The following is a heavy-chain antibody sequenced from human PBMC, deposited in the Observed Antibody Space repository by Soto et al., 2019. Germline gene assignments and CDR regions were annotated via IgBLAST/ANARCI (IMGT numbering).Heavy chain of an antibody. CDR3: ARVPTQGWFDP. V-gene: IGHV4-59*01. J-gene: IGHJ5*02. CDR1: GASISSDY. CDR2: IFHSGRT. Sequence: QVQLQESGPGLVRPSETLSLTCSVSGASISSDYWSWVRQSPGQGLEWIGYIFHSGRTTYNPSLKRRVTISVDKSKNQFSLYLTSVTASDTAVYFCARVPTQGWFDPWGQGTLVTGSS.